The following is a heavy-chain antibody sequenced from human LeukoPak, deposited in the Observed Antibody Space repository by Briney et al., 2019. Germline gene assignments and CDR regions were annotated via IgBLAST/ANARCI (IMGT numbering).Heavy chain of an antibody. CDR2: ISWDGGST. CDR1: GFTFDDYA. J-gene: IGHJ6*03. Sequence: GGSLRLPCAASGFTFDDYAMHWVRQAPGKGLEWVSLISWDGGSTYYADSVKGRFTISRDNSKNSLYLQMNSLRAEDTALYYCAKDSAMGNYYMDVWGKGTTVTVSS. V-gene: IGHV3-43D*03. CDR3: AKDSAMGNYYMDV. D-gene: IGHD5-18*01.